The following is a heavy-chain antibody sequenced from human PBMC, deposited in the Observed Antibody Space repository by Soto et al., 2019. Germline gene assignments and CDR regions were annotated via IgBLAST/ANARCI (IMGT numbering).Heavy chain of an antibody. CDR1: GGSISSGGYY. CDR3: ARDRAGRASSDSI. CDR2: IYYSVST. J-gene: IGHJ3*02. Sequence: SETLSLTCTVSGGSISSGGYYWSWIRQHPGKGLEWIGYIYYSVSTYYNPSLKSRVTISVDTSKNQFSLKLSSVTAADTAVYYCARDRAGRASSDSIWGQGTMVTVSS. V-gene: IGHV4-31*03. D-gene: IGHD3-10*01.